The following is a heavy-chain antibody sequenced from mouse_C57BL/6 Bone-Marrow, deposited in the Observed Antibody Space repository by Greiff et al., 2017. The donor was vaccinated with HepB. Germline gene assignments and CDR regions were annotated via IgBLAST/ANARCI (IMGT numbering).Heavy chain of an antibody. Sequence: VQLQQSGPELVKPGASVKISCKASGYALSSSWMNWVKQRPGKGLEWIGRIYPGDGDTNYNWKFKGKATLTADKASSTAYMQLSSLTSEDSAVYVCARGYDGDYPRYWYFDVWGTGTTVTVSS. CDR2: IYPGDGDT. J-gene: IGHJ1*03. D-gene: IGHD2-3*01. CDR1: GYALSSSW. CDR3: ARGYDGDYPRYWYFDV. V-gene: IGHV1-82*01.